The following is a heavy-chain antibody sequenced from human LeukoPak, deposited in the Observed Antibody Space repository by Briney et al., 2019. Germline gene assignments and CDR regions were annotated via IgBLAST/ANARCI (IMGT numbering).Heavy chain of an antibody. J-gene: IGHJ5*02. CDR2: IIPIFDAT. Sequence: ASVKVSCXASGGTFSSYAFSWVRQAPGQGLEWIGGIIPIFDATNYAQKFQGRVTITTDESTSTAYMELSSLRSEDTAVYYCARDLKYSSAPDVDKTFDPWGQGTLVTVSS. D-gene: IGHD6-25*01. CDR1: GGTFSSYA. V-gene: IGHV1-69*05. CDR3: ARDLKYSSAPDVDKTFDP.